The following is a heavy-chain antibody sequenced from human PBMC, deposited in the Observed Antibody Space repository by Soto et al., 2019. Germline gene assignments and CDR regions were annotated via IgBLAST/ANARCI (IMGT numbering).Heavy chain of an antibody. CDR2: TYYKSKWNN. J-gene: IGHJ6*02. Sequence: TLSLTCAISGDSVSSNSAGWNWIRQSPSRGLEWLGRTYYKSKWNNDCALSVKSRITINPDTSKNQFSLHLYSVTPEDTAVYYCTGITWFRGMDVWGQGTPVTVSS. CDR3: TGITWFRGMDV. CDR1: GDSVSSNSAG. D-gene: IGHD3-10*01. V-gene: IGHV6-1*01.